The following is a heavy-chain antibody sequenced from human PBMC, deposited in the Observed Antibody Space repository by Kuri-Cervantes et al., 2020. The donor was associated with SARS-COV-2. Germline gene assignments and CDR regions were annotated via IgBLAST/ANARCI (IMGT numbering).Heavy chain of an antibody. J-gene: IGHJ4*02. CDR2: IYSGGST. CDR1: GFTVSINY. V-gene: IGHV3-53*01. CDR3: ARVRLPAYYFDY. D-gene: IGHD6-6*01. Sequence: GGCLRLSCAASGFTVSINYMSWVRQAPGKGLEWVSVIYSGGSTYNADTVRGRFTISRDNSKNTLYLQMNSLCAEDTAVYYCARVRLPAYYFDYWGQGTLVTVSS.